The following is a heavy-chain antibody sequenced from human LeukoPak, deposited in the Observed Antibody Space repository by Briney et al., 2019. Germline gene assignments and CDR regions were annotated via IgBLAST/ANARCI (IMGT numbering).Heavy chain of an antibody. CDR3: AGPMVEMATIYHY. D-gene: IGHD5-24*01. J-gene: IGHJ4*02. CDR2: IYPGDSDT. CDR1: GYSFTNYW. Sequence: GESLKISCRGSGYSFTNYWIRWVRQMPGKGLEWMGIIYPGDSDTRYSPSFQGQVTISADKSISTAYLQWSSLKASDTAMYYCAGPMVEMATIYHYWGRGTLVTVSS. V-gene: IGHV5-51*01.